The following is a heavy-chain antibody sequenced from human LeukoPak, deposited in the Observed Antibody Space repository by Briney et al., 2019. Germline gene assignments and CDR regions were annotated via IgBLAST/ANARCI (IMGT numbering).Heavy chain of an antibody. Sequence: GGSLRLSCGASGFTFSTYWVHWVRQAPGKGLVWVSRIDVDGSTTGYADSVKGRFTISRDNAKNTLYLQMNSLRAEDTAVYYCVRGYTYGLDNWGQGTLVTVSS. CDR3: VRGYTYGLDN. CDR2: IDVDGSTT. CDR1: GFTFSTYW. D-gene: IGHD5-18*01. V-gene: IGHV3-74*01. J-gene: IGHJ4*02.